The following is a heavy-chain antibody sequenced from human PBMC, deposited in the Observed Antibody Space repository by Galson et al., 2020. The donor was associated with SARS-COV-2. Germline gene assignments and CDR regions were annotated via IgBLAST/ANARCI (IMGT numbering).Heavy chain of an antibody. Sequence: GGSLRLSCAASGFTFDDYAMHWVRQAPGKGLEWVSGISWNSGSIGYADSVKGRFTISRDNAKNSLYLQINSLRAEDTALYYCARQVGAPDYYYYGMDVWGQGTTVTVSS. D-gene: IGHD1-26*01. J-gene: IGHJ6*02. CDR1: GFTFDDYA. CDR3: ARQVGAPDYYYYGMDV. V-gene: IGHV3-9*01. CDR2: ISWNSGSI.